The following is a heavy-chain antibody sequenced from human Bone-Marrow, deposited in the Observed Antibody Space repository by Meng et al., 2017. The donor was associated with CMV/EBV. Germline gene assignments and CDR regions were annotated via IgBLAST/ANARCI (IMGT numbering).Heavy chain of an antibody. CDR3: AREIDREIFGVVRHWFDP. CDR1: GFIVSTHY. Sequence: GGSLRLSCVGSGFIVSTHYMNWVRQAPGKGLEWVSSISSSSSYIYYADSVKGRFTISRDNAKNSLYLQMNSLRAEDTAVYYCAREIDREIFGVVRHWFDPWGQGTLVTVSS. V-gene: IGHV3-21*01. CDR2: ISSSSSYI. D-gene: IGHD3-3*01. J-gene: IGHJ5*02.